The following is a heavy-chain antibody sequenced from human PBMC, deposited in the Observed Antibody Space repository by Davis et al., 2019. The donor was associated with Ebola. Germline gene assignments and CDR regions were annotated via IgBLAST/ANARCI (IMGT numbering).Heavy chain of an antibody. J-gene: IGHJ6*03. CDR1: GGSINSGDFY. Sequence: SETLSLTCTVSGGSINSGDFYWSWIRQPPGKGLEWIGYIYYSGSTYYNPSLKSRVTISVDTSKNQFSLKLSSVTAADTAGYYCARAGYCSSTSCFYYYYYMDVWGKGTTVTVSS. CDR3: ARAGYCSSTSCFYYYYYMDV. D-gene: IGHD2-2*01. V-gene: IGHV4-30-4*01. CDR2: IYYSGST.